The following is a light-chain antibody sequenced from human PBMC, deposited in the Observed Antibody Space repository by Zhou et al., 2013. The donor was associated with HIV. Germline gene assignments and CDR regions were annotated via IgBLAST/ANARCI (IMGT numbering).Light chain of an antibody. V-gene: IGKV1-27*01. Sequence: DIQMTQSPSSLSASVGDRVTITCRASQSISNYLNWYQQKPGKVPKLLIYGASTLQSGVPSRFSGSGSGTDFTLTISSLQPEDVATYYCQQLNNYPITFGQGTRLEIK. CDR3: QQLNNYPIT. CDR1: QSISNY. CDR2: GAS. J-gene: IGKJ5*01.